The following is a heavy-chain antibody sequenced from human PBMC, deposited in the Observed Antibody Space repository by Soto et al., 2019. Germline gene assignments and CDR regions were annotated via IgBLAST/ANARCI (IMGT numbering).Heavy chain of an antibody. V-gene: IGHV1-2*02. CDR3: ARDWNDWNYPYYGLDV. D-gene: IGHD3-9*01. CDR1: GYTLTGFY. CDR2: INPNNGAI. J-gene: IGHJ6*02. Sequence: SSVKVSCKASGYTLTGFYMHWVRQAPGQGLEWMGWINPNNGAINYAQKFQGRVIMTRDTSLNTAYMDMRGLKSDDTAVYYCARDWNDWNYPYYGLDVWGQGTTVTVSS.